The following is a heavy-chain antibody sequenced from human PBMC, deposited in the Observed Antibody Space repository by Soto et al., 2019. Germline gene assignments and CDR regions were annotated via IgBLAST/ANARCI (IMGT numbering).Heavy chain of an antibody. D-gene: IGHD1-26*01. CDR3: ARDQMGGASSDY. Sequence: GGSLRLSCAASGFTFSSYSMNWVRQAPGKGLEWISYIGSSNSIIYYADSVKGRFTISRDNAKNSLYLQMNSLRAEDTAVYYCARDQMGGASSDYWGQGTLVTVSS. V-gene: IGHV3-48*01. J-gene: IGHJ4*02. CDR2: IGSSNSII. CDR1: GFTFSSYS.